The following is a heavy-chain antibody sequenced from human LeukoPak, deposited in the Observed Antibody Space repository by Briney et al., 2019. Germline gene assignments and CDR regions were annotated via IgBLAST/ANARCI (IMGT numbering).Heavy chain of an antibody. D-gene: IGHD3-22*01. CDR1: GFTFSSYW. CDR3: ARDFDYYDSNGYYDY. V-gene: IGHV3-7*01. J-gene: IGHJ4*02. Sequence: PGGTLRLSCAASGFTFSSYWMSWVRQAPGKGLEWVANIKQDGSEKYYVDSVKGRFTISRDNAKNSLYLQMNSLRAEDTAVYYCARDFDYYDSNGYYDYWGQGTLVTVSS. CDR2: IKQDGSEK.